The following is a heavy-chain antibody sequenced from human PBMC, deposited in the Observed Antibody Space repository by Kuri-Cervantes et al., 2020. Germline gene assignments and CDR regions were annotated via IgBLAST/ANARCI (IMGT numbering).Heavy chain of an antibody. CDR2: ISSSSSTT. V-gene: IGHV3-48*01. D-gene: IGHD5-12*01. CDR3: ARGYSGYDSVFDY. J-gene: IGHJ4*02. Sequence: GGSLRLSCVASGFTFSSYSMNWVRQAPGKGLEWVSYISSSSSTTYYADSVKGRFTISRDNAKNSLYLQMNSLRAEDTAVYYCARGYSGYDSVFDYWGQGTLVTVSS. CDR1: GFTFSSYS.